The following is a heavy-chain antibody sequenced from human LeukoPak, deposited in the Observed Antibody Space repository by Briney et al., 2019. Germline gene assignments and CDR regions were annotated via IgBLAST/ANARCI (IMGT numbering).Heavy chain of an antibody. V-gene: IGHV1-2*04. CDR1: GYTFTGYY. CDR3: ARGGCSGGSCYGGFWFDP. D-gene: IGHD2-15*01. J-gene: IGHJ5*02. CDR2: INPNSGGA. Sequence: ASVKVYCKASGYTFTGYYMHWVRQAPGQGLEWMGWINPNSGGANYAQKFQGWVTMTRDTSISTAYMELSRLRSDDTAVYYCARGGCSGGSCYGGFWFDPWGQGTLVTVSS.